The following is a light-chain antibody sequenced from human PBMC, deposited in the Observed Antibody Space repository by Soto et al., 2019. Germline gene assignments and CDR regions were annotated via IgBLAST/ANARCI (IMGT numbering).Light chain of an antibody. V-gene: IGKV3D-15*01. Sequence: EIVTTQSPDTLSVSPGERVTLSCRASQSVSSYLAWFQQKPGQAPRLLIYGASTRATGIPARFSGSGSGADFTLTISSLQSEDFAVYYCQQYNNWPPLTFGGGTKVEIK. CDR3: QQYNNWPPLT. CDR2: GAS. J-gene: IGKJ4*01. CDR1: QSVSSY.